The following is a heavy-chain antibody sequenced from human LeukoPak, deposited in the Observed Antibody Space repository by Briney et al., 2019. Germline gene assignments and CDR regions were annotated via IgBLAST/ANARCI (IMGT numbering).Heavy chain of an antibody. D-gene: IGHD3-9*01. CDR1: GYTFTGYY. V-gene: IGHV1-2*02. Sequence: GASVKVSCKASGYTFTGYYMHWVRQAPGQGLEWMGWINPNSGGTNYAQKFQGRVTMTRDTSISTAYMELSRLRSDDTAVYYCARDGPGGILTGCYTLDYWGQGTLVTVSS. J-gene: IGHJ4*02. CDR2: INPNSGGT. CDR3: ARDGPGGILTGCYTLDY.